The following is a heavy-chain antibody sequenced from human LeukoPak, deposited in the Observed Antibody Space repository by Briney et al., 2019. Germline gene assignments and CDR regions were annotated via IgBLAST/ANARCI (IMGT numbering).Heavy chain of an antibody. CDR2: MNPHSGNT. J-gene: IGHJ4*02. CDR3: ARDGAPDYDSSGYQGY. V-gene: IGHV1-8*01. Sequence: GASVKVSCKASGYTFPSYDINWVLQATGQGLEWMGWMNPHSGNTGYAQKFQCRVTMTRNTSISTAYMELSSLRSEYTAVYYCARDGAPDYDSSGYQGYWGQGTLVTVSS. D-gene: IGHD3-22*01. CDR1: GYTFPSYD.